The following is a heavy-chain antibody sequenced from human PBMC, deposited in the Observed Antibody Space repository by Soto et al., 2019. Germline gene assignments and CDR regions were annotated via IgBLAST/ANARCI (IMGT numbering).Heavy chain of an antibody. CDR3: ATDYGDHGGIDY. CDR1: GFTFSSYG. CDR2: IRYDGSNK. Sequence: QVQLVESGGGVVQPGRSLRLSCAASGFTFSSYGMHWVRQAPGKGLEWVALIRYDGSNKYYADSVKGRFTISRDNSKNTLYLQMNSLRAEHTAVYYCATDYGDHGGIDYWGQGTLVTVSS. V-gene: IGHV3-33*01. D-gene: IGHD4-17*01. J-gene: IGHJ4*02.